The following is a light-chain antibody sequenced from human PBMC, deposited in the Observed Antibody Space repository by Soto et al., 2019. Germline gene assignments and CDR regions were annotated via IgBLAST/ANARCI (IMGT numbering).Light chain of an antibody. V-gene: IGKV4-1*01. J-gene: IGKJ1*01. CDR3: EQYYTSPRT. Sequence: DIVMTQSPDSLAVSLGERATINCKSSQSVFYSSNSKNYLAWYQQKPGQPPNLLIYWASTREFGVPDRFSGSGSGTDFTLTISSLQAGDVAVYYCEQYYTSPRTFGQGTKVEIK. CDR1: QSVFYSSNSKNY. CDR2: WAS.